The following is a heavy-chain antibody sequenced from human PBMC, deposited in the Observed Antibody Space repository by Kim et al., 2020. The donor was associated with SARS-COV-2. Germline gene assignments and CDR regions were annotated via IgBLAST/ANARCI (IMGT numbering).Heavy chain of an antibody. D-gene: IGHD6-13*01. CDR1: GYTFTSYD. V-gene: IGHV1-8*01. Sequence: ASVKVSCKASGYTFTSYDINWVRQATGQGLEWMGWMNPNSGNTGYAQKFQGRVTMTRNTSISTAYMELSSLRSEDTAVYYCARKLSSSWFRPYYYYYMDVWGKGTTVTVSS. CDR3: ARKLSSSWFRPYYYYYMDV. J-gene: IGHJ6*03. CDR2: MNPNSGNT.